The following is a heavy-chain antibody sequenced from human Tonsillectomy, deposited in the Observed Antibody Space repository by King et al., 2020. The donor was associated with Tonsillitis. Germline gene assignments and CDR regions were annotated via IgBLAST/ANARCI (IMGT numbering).Heavy chain of an antibody. J-gene: IGHJ6*02. CDR1: GFTFSSYG. CDR3: AKELHVLQQLVLYYHYGMDV. CDR2: ISYDGSNK. V-gene: IGHV3-30*18. D-gene: IGHD6-13*01. Sequence: VQLVESGGGVVQPGRSLRLSCAASGFTFSSYGMHWVRQAPGKGLEWVAVISYDGSNKYYADSVKGRFTISRDNSKNTLYLQMNSLRAEDTAVYYCAKELHVLQQLVLYYHYGMDVWGQGTTVTVSS.